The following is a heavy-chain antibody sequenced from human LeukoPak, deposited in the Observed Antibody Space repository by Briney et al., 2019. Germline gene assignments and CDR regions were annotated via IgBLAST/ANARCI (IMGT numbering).Heavy chain of an antibody. CDR1: GGTFSSYA. CDR2: IIPIFGTA. Sequence: SVKVSCKASGGTFSSYAIRWLRQAPGQGLEWMGGIIPIFGTANYAQKFQGRVTITTDESTSTAYMELSSLRSEDTAVYYCARDTGQQLVHDAFDIWGQGTMVTVSS. CDR3: ARDTGQQLVHDAFDI. J-gene: IGHJ3*02. D-gene: IGHD6-13*01. V-gene: IGHV1-69*05.